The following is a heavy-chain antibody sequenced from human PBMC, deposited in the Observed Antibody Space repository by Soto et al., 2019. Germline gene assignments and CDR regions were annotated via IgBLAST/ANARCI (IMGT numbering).Heavy chain of an antibody. CDR1: GGAFSGYY. V-gene: IGHV4-34*01. CDR3: ARVSLERLEPYYYYYYGMDV. J-gene: IGHJ6*02. CDR2: IRDSGRT. Sequence: LSWTPFPTCAVSGGAFSGYYWGWVRPPPREGLGGVGGIRDSGRTNYNPPLKRRVTTSVDTSNKQFSLKLSSVTAADTAVYYCARVSLERLEPYYYYYYGMDVWGQGTTVTVSS. D-gene: IGHD1-1*01.